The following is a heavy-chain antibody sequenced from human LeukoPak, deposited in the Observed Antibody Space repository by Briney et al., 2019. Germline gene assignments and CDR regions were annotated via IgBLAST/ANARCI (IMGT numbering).Heavy chain of an antibody. J-gene: IGHJ3*02. Sequence: PGGSLRLSCAASGSTFSDYSMNWVRQAPGKGLEWVSYISSSSSTVYYADSVKGRFTISRDNAKNSLYLQMNSLRAEDTAAYYCARDGTIEYAFDIWGQGTMVTVSS. CDR1: GSTFSDYS. D-gene: IGHD3-3*01. CDR2: ISSSSSTV. CDR3: ARDGTIEYAFDI. V-gene: IGHV3-48*01.